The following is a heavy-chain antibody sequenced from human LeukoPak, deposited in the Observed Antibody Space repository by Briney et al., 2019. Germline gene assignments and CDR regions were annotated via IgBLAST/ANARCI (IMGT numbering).Heavy chain of an antibody. CDR1: LFTLCRYK. CDR3: VRVEGAPHYSDY. J-gene: IGHJ4*02. CDR2: VSSSGSTK. V-gene: IGHV3-48*02. D-gene: IGHD3-16*01. Sequence: RGAPRLSSAPPLFTLCRYKMNWGPQGPGEGGGWGSYVSSSGSTKYYADSVKGRFTISRDNARNSLYLQMNSLRDEDTAVYYCVRVEGAPHYSDYWGQGTLVTVSS.